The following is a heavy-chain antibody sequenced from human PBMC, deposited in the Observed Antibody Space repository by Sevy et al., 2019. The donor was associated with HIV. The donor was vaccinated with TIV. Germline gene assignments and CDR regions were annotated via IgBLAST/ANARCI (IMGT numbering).Heavy chain of an antibody. D-gene: IGHD3-22*01. CDR2: ISGSGAST. J-gene: IGHJ4*02. V-gene: IGHV3-23*01. CDR3: AKDFPYYYDTSGYDRLDY. CDR1: GFTFNNYA. Sequence: GGSLRLSCAASGFTFNNYAMSWVRQAPGKGLEWVSCISGSGASTYYADSVKGRFTISRDNSKNTLFLQMNSLRAEDTAVYYCAKDFPYYYDTSGYDRLDYWGQGTLVTVSS.